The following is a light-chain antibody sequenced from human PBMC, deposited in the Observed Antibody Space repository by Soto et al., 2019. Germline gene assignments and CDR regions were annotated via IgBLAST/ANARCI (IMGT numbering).Light chain of an antibody. CDR1: SSDVGGYNY. J-gene: IGLJ1*01. CDR2: DVS. CDR3: SSYTSSSTHL. Sequence: QSVLTQPASVSGSPGQSITISCTGTSSDVGGYNYVSWYQQHPGKAPKLMIYDVSNRPSGVSNRFSGSKSGNTASLTISGLQAEDGADYYCSSYTSSSTHLFGTGTKVTVL. V-gene: IGLV2-14*01.